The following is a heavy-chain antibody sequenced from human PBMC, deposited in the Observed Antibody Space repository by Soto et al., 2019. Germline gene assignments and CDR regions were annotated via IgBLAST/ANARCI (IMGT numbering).Heavy chain of an antibody. Sequence: EVQLLESGGGLVQPGGSLRLSCAASGFTFSTYAMSWVRQAPGKGLEWVSAISGRGTSTYYADSVKGRFTISRDNSKNTLYLQMNSLRAEDTAVYYCAKSCSGWYDAFDLWGQGTMVTVSS. CDR1: GFTFSTYA. J-gene: IGHJ3*01. D-gene: IGHD6-19*01. CDR2: ISGRGTST. V-gene: IGHV3-23*01. CDR3: AKSCSGWYDAFDL.